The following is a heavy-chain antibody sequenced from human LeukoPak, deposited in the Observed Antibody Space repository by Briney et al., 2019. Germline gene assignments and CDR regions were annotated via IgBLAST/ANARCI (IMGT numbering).Heavy chain of an antibody. J-gene: IGHJ4*02. CDR1: GFTFSSYS. D-gene: IGHD1-26*01. CDR3: ARVGRGSLAYFDY. V-gene: IGHV3-21*01. Sequence: GGSLRLSCAASGFTFSSYSMNWVRQAPGKGLEWVSSISSSSSYIYYADSVKSRFTISRDKAKNSLYLQMNSLRAEDTAVYYCARVGRGSLAYFDYWGQGTLVTVSS. CDR2: ISSSSSYI.